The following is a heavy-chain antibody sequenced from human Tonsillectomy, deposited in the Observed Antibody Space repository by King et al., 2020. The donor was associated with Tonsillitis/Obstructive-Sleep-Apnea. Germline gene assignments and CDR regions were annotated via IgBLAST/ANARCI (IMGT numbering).Heavy chain of an antibody. CDR2: ISSSSSYI. J-gene: IGHJ4*02. CDR3: ARDSRVVAATRNDY. CDR1: GFTFSSYS. Sequence: VQLVESGGGLVKPGGSLRLSCASSGFTFSSYSMNLVRQAPGKGLEVVSSISSSSSYIYYVASVKGLFTFSRDTAKNSLYLQMNSQRAEDTAVYYCARDSRVVAATRNDYWGQGTLVTVSS. V-gene: IGHV3-21*01. D-gene: IGHD2-15*01.